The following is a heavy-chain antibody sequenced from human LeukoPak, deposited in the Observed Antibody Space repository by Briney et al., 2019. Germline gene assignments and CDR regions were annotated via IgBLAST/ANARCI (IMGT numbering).Heavy chain of an antibody. CDR3: VSGNGYDFRYFDY. CDR1: GGSISSGAYY. J-gene: IGHJ4*02. D-gene: IGHD5-12*01. Sequence: PSQTLSLTCTVSGGSISSGAYYLSWIRQHPGKGLEWIGYIYYSGSTYYNPSLKSRVTISVDTSKNQFSLRLSSVTAADTAVYCCVSGNGYDFRYFDYWGQGTLVTVSS. CDR2: IYYSGST. V-gene: IGHV4-31*03.